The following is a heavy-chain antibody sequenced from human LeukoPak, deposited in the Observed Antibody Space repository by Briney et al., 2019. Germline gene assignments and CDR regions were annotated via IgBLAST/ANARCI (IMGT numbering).Heavy chain of an antibody. CDR2: FYRGGST. V-gene: IGHV3-66*01. D-gene: IGHD3-10*01. CDR1: GFTFSSYA. CDR3: ARSQDGSGSYFYYFYIDV. Sequence: AGGSLRLSCAASGFTFSSYAMSWVRQAPGKGLEWVSIFYRGGSTYYADSVKGRFTVSRDNSKNILYLQMNSLRAEDTAVYYCARSQDGSGSYFYYFYIDVWGKGTTV. J-gene: IGHJ6*03.